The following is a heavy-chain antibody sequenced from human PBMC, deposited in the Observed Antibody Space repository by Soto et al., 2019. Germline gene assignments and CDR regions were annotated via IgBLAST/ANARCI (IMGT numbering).Heavy chain of an antibody. CDR2: ISSSSSYI. D-gene: IGHD2-2*01. Sequence: EVQLVESGGGLVKPGGSLRLSCAASGFTFSSYSMNWVRQAPGKGLEWVSSISSSSSYIYYADSVKGRFTISRDNAKNSLYLQMNSLRAEDTAVYYCASHCISTSCYPVDYWGQGTLVTVSS. CDR1: GFTFSSYS. J-gene: IGHJ4*02. V-gene: IGHV3-21*01. CDR3: ASHCISTSCYPVDY.